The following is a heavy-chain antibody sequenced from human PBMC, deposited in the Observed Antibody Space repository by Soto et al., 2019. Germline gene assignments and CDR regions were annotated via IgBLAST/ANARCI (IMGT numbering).Heavy chain of an antibody. CDR2: IYYSGST. CDR3: ASASRGGYFEDY. CDR1: GGSISSYY. J-gene: IGHJ4*02. D-gene: IGHD6-25*01. V-gene: IGHV4-59*01. Sequence: QVQLQESGPGLVKPSETLSLTCTVSGGSISSYYWSWIREPPGKGLEWIGYIYYSGSTNYNPSLKSRVTIAVDTSKNHFSLKLSSVTEADTAVYYCASASRGGYFEDYWGQGTLVTVSS.